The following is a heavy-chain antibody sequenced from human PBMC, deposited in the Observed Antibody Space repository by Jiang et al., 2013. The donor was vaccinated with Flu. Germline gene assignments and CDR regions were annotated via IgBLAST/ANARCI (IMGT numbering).Heavy chain of an antibody. CDR2: TYYRSKWYN. D-gene: IGHD3-10*01. J-gene: IGHJ4*02. CDR3: AKSGSGSYYPPRNYYFDY. CDR1: GDSVSSNSAA. Sequence: ILSLTCAISGDSVSSNSAAWNWIRQSPSRGLEWLGRTYYRSKWYNDYAVSVKSRITINPDTSKNQFSLQLNSVTPEDTAVYYCAKSGSGSYYPPRNYYFDYWGQGTLVTVSS. V-gene: IGHV6-1*01.